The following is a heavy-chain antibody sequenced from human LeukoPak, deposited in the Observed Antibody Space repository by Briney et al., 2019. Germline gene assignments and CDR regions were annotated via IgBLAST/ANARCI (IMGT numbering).Heavy chain of an antibody. J-gene: IGHJ4*02. CDR1: GGSISSYY. CDR2: IYTSGST. CDR3: ARDRRDYDFWSGSPTHFDY. V-gene: IGHV4-4*07. D-gene: IGHD3-3*01. Sequence: SETLSLTCTVSGGSISSYYWSWIRQPAGKGLEWIGRIYTSGSTNYNPSLKSRVTMSVDTSKNLFSLKLSSVTAADTAVYYCARDRRDYDFWSGSPTHFDYWGQGTLVTVSS.